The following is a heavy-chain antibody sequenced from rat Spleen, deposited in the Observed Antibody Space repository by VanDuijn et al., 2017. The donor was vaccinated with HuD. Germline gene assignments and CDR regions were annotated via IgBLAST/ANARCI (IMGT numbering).Heavy chain of an antibody. D-gene: IGHD3-1*01. CDR1: GFSLTNYG. J-gene: IGHJ2*01. V-gene: IGHV2-4*01. Sequence: QVQLKESGPGLVQPSQTLSLTCTVSGFSLTNYGVSWVRQPPGKGLEWIGAIWSGGSTDYNSALKSRLSISRDTSKSQVFLKMDRLQPEDTGTYYCARHPWGGAPYYWGQGVMVTVSS. CDR2: IWSGGST. CDR3: ARHPWGGAPYY.